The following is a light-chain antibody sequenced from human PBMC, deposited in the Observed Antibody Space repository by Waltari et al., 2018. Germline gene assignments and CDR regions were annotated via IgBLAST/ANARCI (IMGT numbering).Light chain of an antibody. J-gene: IGKJ1*01. V-gene: IGKV3-20*01. CDR1: QSVGRT. Sequence: SCRASQSVGRTLAWYQQKPGQAPRLLIYGASIRATGIPDRLSGGGSGTDFSLGINRLEPEDFAVYYCQHYVSLPATFGQGTKVEIK. CDR3: QHYVSLPAT. CDR2: GAS.